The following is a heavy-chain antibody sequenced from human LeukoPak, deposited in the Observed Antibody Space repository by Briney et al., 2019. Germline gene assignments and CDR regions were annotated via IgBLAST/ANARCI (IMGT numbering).Heavy chain of an antibody. Sequence: SETLSLTCAVYGVSFSGYYWSWIRQPPGKGLEWIGEINHSGSTNYNPSLKSRVTISVDTSKNQFSLKLSSVTAADTAVYYCARLKRYYGSGSYYKTFDYWGQGTLVTVSS. V-gene: IGHV4-34*01. CDR1: GVSFSGYY. J-gene: IGHJ4*02. CDR2: INHSGST. D-gene: IGHD3-10*01. CDR3: ARLKRYYGSGSYYKTFDY.